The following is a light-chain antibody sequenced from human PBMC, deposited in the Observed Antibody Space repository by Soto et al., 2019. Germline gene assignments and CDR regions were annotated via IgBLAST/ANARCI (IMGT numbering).Light chain of an antibody. CDR1: QSISSF. V-gene: IGKV1-39*01. Sequence: DIQMTQSPSSLSASVGDRVTITCRASQSISSFLNWYQQKPGIAPNLLIYAASSLQSGVPSRFSGGGSGTDFTLTISRLEPEDFAVYYCQQYGSSGTFGQGTKVDIK. CDR2: AAS. CDR3: QQYGSSGT. J-gene: IGKJ1*01.